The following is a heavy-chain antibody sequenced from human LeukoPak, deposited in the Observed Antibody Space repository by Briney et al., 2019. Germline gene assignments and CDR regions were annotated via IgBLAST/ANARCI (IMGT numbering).Heavy chain of an antibody. D-gene: IGHD6-13*01. Sequence: HPGGSLRLSCAASGFTFSSYGIHWVRQAPGKGLEWVAFIRNDGSNKYYAESVKDRFTISRDNSKNTLYLQMNSLRAEDTAVYYCAKGFSSSWIDYWGQGTLVTVSS. V-gene: IGHV3-30*02. CDR2: IRNDGSNK. CDR3: AKGFSSSWIDY. J-gene: IGHJ4*02. CDR1: GFTFSSYG.